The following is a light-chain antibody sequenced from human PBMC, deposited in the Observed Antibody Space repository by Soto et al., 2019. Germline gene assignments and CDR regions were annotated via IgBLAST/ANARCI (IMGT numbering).Light chain of an antibody. CDR3: QQYGSSPRT. V-gene: IGKV3-20*01. CDR1: QSVSSNY. CDR2: GAS. Sequence: EIVLTQAPGTLSLSPVERATLSCRASQSVSSNYLAWYRQKPGQAPRLLIYGASSRATGIPDRFSGSGSGTDFTLTISRLEPEDFAVYYCQQYGSSPRTFGQGTKVDIK. J-gene: IGKJ1*01.